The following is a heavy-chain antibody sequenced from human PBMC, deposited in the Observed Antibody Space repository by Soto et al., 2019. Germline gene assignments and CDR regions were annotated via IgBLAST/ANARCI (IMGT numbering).Heavy chain of an antibody. Sequence: PSETLSLTCPVSGGSISSGCYYWSWIRQHPGKGLEWIGYIYYSGSTYYNPSLKSRVTISVDTSKNQFSLKLSSVTAADTAVYYCARAGPRGLIVYWGQGTLVTVSS. V-gene: IGHV4-31*03. CDR3: ARAGPRGLIVY. CDR2: IYYSGST. D-gene: IGHD3-10*01. J-gene: IGHJ4*02. CDR1: GGSISSGCYY.